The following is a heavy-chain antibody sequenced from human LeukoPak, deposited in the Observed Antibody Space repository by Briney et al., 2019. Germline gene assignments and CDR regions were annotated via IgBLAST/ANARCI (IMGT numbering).Heavy chain of an antibody. CDR1: GDSVSSNSAA. CDR3: ARDLNSRYYYGSGSSYYFDN. J-gene: IGHJ4*02. D-gene: IGHD3-10*01. Sequence: SQTLSLTCAISGDSVSSNSAAWNWIRQSPSRGLEWLGRTYYRSKWYNDYAVSVKSRITINPDTSKNQFSLQLNSVTPEDTAVYYCARDLNSRYYYGSGSSYYFDNWGQGTLVTVSS. V-gene: IGHV6-1*01. CDR2: TYYRSKWYN.